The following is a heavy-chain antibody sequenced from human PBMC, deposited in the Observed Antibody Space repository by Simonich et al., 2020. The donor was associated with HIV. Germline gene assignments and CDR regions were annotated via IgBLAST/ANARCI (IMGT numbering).Heavy chain of an antibody. CDR2: TRKKANSDTT. J-gene: IGHJ6*02. CDR1: GFTFSDHY. Sequence: EVQLVESGGGLVQPGGSLRLSCAASGFTFSDHYMDWVRQAPGKGQEWVGRTRKKANSDTTDNAASVKGRSTISRDDSRNSLYLQMNTLKTEDTAVYYCARGARLTTDSYYYGMDVWGQGTTVTVSS. V-gene: IGHV3-72*01. D-gene: IGHD3-22*01. CDR3: ARGARLTTDSYYYGMDV.